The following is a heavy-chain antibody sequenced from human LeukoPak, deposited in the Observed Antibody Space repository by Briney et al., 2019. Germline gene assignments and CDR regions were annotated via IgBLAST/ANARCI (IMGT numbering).Heavy chain of an antibody. Sequence: SETLSLTCAVYGGSFSGYYWSWIRQPPGKGLEWSGEINHSGSTNYNPSLKSRVTISVDTSKNQFSLKLSSVTAADTAVYYCARVHSNYLQLWLSHFDYWGQGTLVTVSS. CDR1: GGSFSGYY. D-gene: IGHD5-18*01. CDR2: INHSGST. V-gene: IGHV4-34*01. J-gene: IGHJ4*02. CDR3: ARVHSNYLQLWLSHFDY.